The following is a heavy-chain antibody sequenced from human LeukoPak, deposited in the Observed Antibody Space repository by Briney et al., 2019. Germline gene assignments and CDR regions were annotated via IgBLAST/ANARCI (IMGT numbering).Heavy chain of an antibody. V-gene: IGHV3-23*01. CDR2: ISGSGGST. J-gene: IGHJ5*02. Sequence: PGGSLRLSCAASGFTFSSYAMSWVRQAPGKGLEWVSAISGSGGSTYYADSVKGRFTISRDNSKNTLYLQMNSLRAEDTAVYYCAKAQMWELLVDWFDPWGQGTLVTVSS. CDR1: GFTFSSYA. D-gene: IGHD1-26*01. CDR3: AKAQMWELLVDWFDP.